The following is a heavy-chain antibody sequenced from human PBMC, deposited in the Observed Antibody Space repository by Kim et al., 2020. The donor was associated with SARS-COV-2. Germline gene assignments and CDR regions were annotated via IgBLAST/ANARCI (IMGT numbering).Heavy chain of an antibody. CDR1: GGSISTYY. CDR2: IYTTGNT. V-gene: IGHV4-4*07. CDR3: ARGGFSTLYPFDF. D-gene: IGHD6-13*01. Sequence: SETLSLTCTVSGGSISTYYWNWIRQPAGKRLEWIGRIYTTGNTYYNPSLKSRVTMLVDTSINQFSLRLTSVTAADTAVYYCARGGFSTLYPFDFWGQGTLVTVSS. J-gene: IGHJ4*02.